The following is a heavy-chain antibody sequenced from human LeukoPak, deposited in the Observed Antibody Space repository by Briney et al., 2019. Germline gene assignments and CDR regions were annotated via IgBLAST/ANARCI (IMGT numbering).Heavy chain of an antibody. CDR1: GYTFTSYA. D-gene: IGHD6-19*01. Sequence: SVKVSCKASGYTFTSYAISWVRQAPGQGLEWMGRIIPIFGTANYAQKFQGRVTITTDESTSTAYMELSSLRSEDTAVHYCASEAVAGTHYYYYYMDVWGKGTTVTVSS. J-gene: IGHJ6*03. CDR2: IIPIFGTA. CDR3: ASEAVAGTHYYYYYMDV. V-gene: IGHV1-69*05.